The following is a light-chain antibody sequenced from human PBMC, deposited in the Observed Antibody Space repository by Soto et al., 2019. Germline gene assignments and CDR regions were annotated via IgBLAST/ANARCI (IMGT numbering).Light chain of an antibody. CDR3: QQSYSSPPT. CDR1: QSISNH. CDR2: AAS. J-gene: IGKJ1*01. Sequence: ESQMTQSPSSLSAYLEDRVIITCRASQSISNHLNWYQQKPGKAPKLLIFAASSLQSGVPSRFSGSRSGLDFTLTISSLQPEDFATYYCQQSYSSPPTCGQGTKV. V-gene: IGKV1-39*01.